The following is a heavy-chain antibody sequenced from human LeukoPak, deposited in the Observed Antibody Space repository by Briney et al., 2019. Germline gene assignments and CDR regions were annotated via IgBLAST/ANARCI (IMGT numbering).Heavy chain of an antibody. CDR2: INTDGTVT. Sequence: GGSLRLSCAASGFTFSKYWMLWVRQAPGKGLESVSRINTDGTVTTYADSVKGRFTISRDNSMKTLYLQMNSLRAEDTAVYYCAKLLDSGSYYKYDYWGQGILVTVSS. V-gene: IGHV3-74*01. CDR1: GFTFSKYW. D-gene: IGHD3-10*01. CDR3: AKLLDSGSYYKYDY. J-gene: IGHJ4*02.